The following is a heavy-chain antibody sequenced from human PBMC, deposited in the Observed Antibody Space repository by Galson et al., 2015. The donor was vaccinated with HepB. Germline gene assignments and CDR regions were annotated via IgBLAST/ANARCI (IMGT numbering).Heavy chain of an antibody. CDR3: ARVADADYGDHTHFDS. Sequence: SLRLSCAASRFIFSYYYISGIRQAPGKGLEWLSYISASTIYTNYADSVKGRFTVSRDNAKNSLNLQMNSLRAEDTAVYYCARVADADYGDHTHFDSWGQGTLVTVSS. CDR2: ISASTIYT. D-gene: IGHD4-17*01. V-gene: IGHV3-11*06. J-gene: IGHJ4*02. CDR1: RFIFSYYY.